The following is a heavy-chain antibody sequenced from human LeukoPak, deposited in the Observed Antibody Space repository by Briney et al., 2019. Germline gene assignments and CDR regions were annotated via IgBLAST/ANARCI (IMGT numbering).Heavy chain of an antibody. CDR3: ARDWAHCSGGSCYRDAFDI. CDR2: INQDGSEK. Sequence: GGSLRLSCAASGFTFSNYWMSWVRQAPGKGLEWVANINQDGSEKSYVDSVEGRFTISRDNAKNSLYLQMNSLRAEDTAVYYCARDWAHCSGGSCYRDAFDIWGQGTMVTVSS. V-gene: IGHV3-7*01. CDR1: GFTFSNYW. J-gene: IGHJ3*02. D-gene: IGHD2-15*01.